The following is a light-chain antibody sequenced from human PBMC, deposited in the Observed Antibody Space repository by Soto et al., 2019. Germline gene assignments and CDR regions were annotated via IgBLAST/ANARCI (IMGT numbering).Light chain of an antibody. J-gene: IGKJ1*01. Sequence: IQMTQSPSTLSASVGDRVTITCRASQSISSWLAWYQQKPGKAPKLLIYDASSLESGVPSRFSGSGSGTEFTLTISSLQPDDFATYYCQQYNSYSQTSGQGSKVEIX. CDR3: QQYNSYSQT. CDR1: QSISSW. CDR2: DAS. V-gene: IGKV1-5*01.